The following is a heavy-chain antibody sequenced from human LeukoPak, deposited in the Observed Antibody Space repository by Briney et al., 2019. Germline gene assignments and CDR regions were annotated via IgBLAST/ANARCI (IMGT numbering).Heavy chain of an antibody. Sequence: ASVKVSCKASGYTFTSYDINWVRQATGQGLEWMGWMNPNSGNTGYAQKFQGRATITRNTSISTAYMELSSLRSEDTAVYYCARKGTAEGYYYYYMDVWGKGTTVTVSS. CDR2: MNPNSGNT. D-gene: IGHD6-13*01. CDR1: GYTFTSYD. CDR3: ARKGTAEGYYYYYMDV. J-gene: IGHJ6*03. V-gene: IGHV1-8*03.